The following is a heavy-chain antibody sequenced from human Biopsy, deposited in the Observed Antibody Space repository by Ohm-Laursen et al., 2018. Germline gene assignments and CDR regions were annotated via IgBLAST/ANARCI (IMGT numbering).Heavy chain of an antibody. Sequence: SETLSLTCIVSGGSISSDYWSWIRQSPGKGLEWIGYISNRGSTNYNPSLRGRVTISGDTSKNQFSLKLSSVTAADTAVFFCARLYRLDDYWNDDPPDAFDVWGQGTRVTVSS. D-gene: IGHD3-3*01. CDR2: ISNRGST. CDR1: GGSISSDY. J-gene: IGHJ3*01. CDR3: ARLYRLDDYWNDDPPDAFDV. V-gene: IGHV4-59*01.